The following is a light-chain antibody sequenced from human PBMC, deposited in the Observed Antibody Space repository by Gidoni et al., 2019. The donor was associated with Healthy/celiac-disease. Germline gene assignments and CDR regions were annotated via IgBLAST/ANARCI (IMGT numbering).Light chain of an antibody. CDR2: WAS. J-gene: IGKJ2*01. CDR3: QQYYSTPYT. Sequence: QSVLYSSNNKNYLAWYQQKPGQPPKLLIYWASTRESGVPDRFSGSGSGTDFTLTISSLQAEDVAVYYCQQYYSTPYTFGQGTKLEIK. CDR1: QSVLYSSNNKNY. V-gene: IGKV4-1*01.